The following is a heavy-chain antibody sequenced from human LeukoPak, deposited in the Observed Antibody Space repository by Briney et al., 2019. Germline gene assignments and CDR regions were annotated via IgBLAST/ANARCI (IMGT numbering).Heavy chain of an antibody. CDR3: AKRGVVIRVILVGFHKEAYYFDS. Sequence: GGSLGLSCAVSGITLSNYGMSWVRQAPGKGLEWVAGISGSGGSTNYADSVKGRFTISRDNPKNTLFLQMKSLRAEDTAAYFCAKRGVVIRVILVGFHKEAYYFDSWGQGALVTVSS. CDR1: GITLSNYG. D-gene: IGHD3-22*01. V-gene: IGHV3-23*01. CDR2: ISGSGGST. J-gene: IGHJ4*02.